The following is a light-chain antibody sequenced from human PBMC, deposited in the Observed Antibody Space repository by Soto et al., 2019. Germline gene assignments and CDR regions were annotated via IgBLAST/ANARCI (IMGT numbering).Light chain of an antibody. CDR3: QQYGSSPPDT. Sequence: DIVLTQSPGTLSSSPGEGVTLSCRASETIRSNYLAWYQKKPGQAPRLLIFGASTRATGIPDKFSGSGSGTDFTLTISSLEPEDFAEYYCQQYGSSPPDTFGPGT. J-gene: IGKJ3*01. CDR1: ETIRSNY. V-gene: IGKV3-20*01. CDR2: GAS.